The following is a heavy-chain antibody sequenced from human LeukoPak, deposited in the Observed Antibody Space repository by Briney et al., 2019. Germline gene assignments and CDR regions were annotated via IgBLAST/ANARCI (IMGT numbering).Heavy chain of an antibody. V-gene: IGHV3-30*02. CDR2: MEYDGLKK. J-gene: IGHJ4*02. D-gene: IGHD7-27*01. CDR1: GFTFSTYG. CDR3: ARDLGLNY. Sequence: GGSLRLSCAASGFTFSTYGMHWVRQVPGKGLEWVTFMEYDGLKKYYADSVKGRFTISRDNSKNTLYLQMDSLRPEDTAVYYCARDLGLNYWGQGTLVTVSS.